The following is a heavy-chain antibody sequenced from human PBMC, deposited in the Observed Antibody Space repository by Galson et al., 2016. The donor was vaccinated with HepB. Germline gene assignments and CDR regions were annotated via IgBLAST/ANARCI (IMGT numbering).Heavy chain of an antibody. Sequence: ETLSPTCTVSGGSISSGDYYWRWIRQPPGKGLEWIGTIDYSGFTYYNPSLKSRVTISVDTSKNQFSLNLSSVTAADTAVYYCARQAYYYDTRGYYHRHPDYWGQGTLVTVSS. J-gene: IGHJ4*02. CDR3: ARQAYYYDTRGYYHRHPDY. D-gene: IGHD3-22*01. CDR2: IDYSGFT. V-gene: IGHV4-39*01. CDR1: GGSISSGDYY.